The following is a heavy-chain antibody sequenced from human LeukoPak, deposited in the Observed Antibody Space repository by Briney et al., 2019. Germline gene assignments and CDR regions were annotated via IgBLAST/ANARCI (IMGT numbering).Heavy chain of an antibody. CDR2: IYPGDSNT. V-gene: IGHV5-51*01. D-gene: IGHD2-15*01. Sequence: GGSLKISREGSGYIFTTYWIAWVRQLPGKGLEWMGLIYPGDSNTRYSPSFQGQVTISADKSTSTAYLQWSSLKASDTAMYYCARSSGSLEDGMDVWGLGTTVTVSS. J-gene: IGHJ6*02. CDR1: GYIFTTYW. CDR3: ARSSGSLEDGMDV.